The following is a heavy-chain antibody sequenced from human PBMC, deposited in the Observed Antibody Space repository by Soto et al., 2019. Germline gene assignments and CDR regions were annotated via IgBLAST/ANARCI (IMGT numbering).Heavy chain of an antibody. D-gene: IGHD3-16*01. Sequence: SETLSLTCAVYGGSFSGYYWSWIRQPPGKGLEWIGEINHSGSTNYNPSLKSRVTISVDTSKNQFSLKLSSVTAADTAVYYCANVQSRGNDYWGQGTLVTVSS. CDR1: GGSFSGYY. CDR3: ANVQSRGNDY. J-gene: IGHJ4*02. CDR2: INHSGST. V-gene: IGHV4-34*01.